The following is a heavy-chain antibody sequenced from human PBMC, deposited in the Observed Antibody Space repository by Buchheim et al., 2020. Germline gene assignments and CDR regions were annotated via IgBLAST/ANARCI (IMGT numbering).Heavy chain of an antibody. CDR3: ARVPSRDYGGNRGGLQP. Sequence: QVQLVQSGAEVKKPGASVKVSCKASGYTFTSYYMHWVRQAPGQGLEWMGIINPSGGSTSYAQKFQGRVTMTRDTSTSTDYMELSSLRSEDTAVYYCARVPSRDYGGNRGGLQPWGQGTL. D-gene: IGHD4-23*01. J-gene: IGHJ4*02. CDR1: GYTFTSYY. CDR2: INPSGGST. V-gene: IGHV1-46*01.